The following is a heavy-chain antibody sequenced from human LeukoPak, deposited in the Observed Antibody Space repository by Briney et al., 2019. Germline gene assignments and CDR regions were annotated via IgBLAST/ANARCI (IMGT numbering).Heavy chain of an antibody. J-gene: IGHJ5*02. Sequence: ASVKVSCKASGYTFTTYGISWVRQAPGQGPEWMGWISTYSGNTHYAQELQGRVTLTTDTSTSTAYMDLRSLRPDDTAVYYCARDGRGHWDTRIWYLGNWFDPWGQGTLVTVSS. V-gene: IGHV1-18*01. D-gene: IGHD6-13*01. CDR3: ARDGRGHWDTRIWYLGNWFDP. CDR1: GYTFTTYG. CDR2: ISTYSGNT.